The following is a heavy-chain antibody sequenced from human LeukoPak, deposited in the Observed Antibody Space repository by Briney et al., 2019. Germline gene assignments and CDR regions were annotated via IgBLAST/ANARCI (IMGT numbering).Heavy chain of an antibody. J-gene: IGHJ4*02. CDR3: ARGPRPVVPAASSYYFDY. Sequence: SVKVSCKASGGTFSSYAISWVRQAPGQGLEWMGGIIPIFGTTNYAQKFQGRVTITADESTSTAYMELSSLRSEDTAVYYCARGPRPVVPAASSYYFDYWGQGTLVTVSS. V-gene: IGHV1-69*13. CDR1: GGTFSSYA. CDR2: IIPIFGTT. D-gene: IGHD2-2*01.